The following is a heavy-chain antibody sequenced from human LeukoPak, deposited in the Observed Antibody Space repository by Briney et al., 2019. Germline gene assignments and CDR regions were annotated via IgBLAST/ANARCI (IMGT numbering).Heavy chain of an antibody. CDR2: INQRGSEI. J-gene: IGHJ4*02. CDR1: GFTFRSHW. Sequence: GGSLRLSCAASGFTFRSHWMTWVRQAPGKGLEWVANINQRGSEIYYLDSVRGRFTISRDNAKNSLYLQMNILRAEDTAVYYCVRRYMATSAEDFDYWGQGTLVTVSS. V-gene: IGHV3-7*01. CDR3: VRRYMATSAEDFDY. D-gene: IGHD3-16*02.